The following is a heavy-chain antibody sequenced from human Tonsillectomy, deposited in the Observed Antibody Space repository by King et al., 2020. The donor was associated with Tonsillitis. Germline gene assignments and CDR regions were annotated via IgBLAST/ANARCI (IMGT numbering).Heavy chain of an antibody. D-gene: IGHD2-21*02. V-gene: IGHV4-34*01. J-gene: IGHJ2*01. CDR3: ARSTGRAVTAKRPHWYFDL. Sequence: VQLPQWGAGLLKPSETLSLTCAVYGGSFSGYYWSWIRQPPGKGLEWIGEINHSGSTNYNPSLKSRVTISVDTSKNQFSLKLSSVTAADTAVYYCARSTGRAVTAKRPHWYFDLWGRGTLVTVSS. CDR2: INHSGST. CDR1: GGSFSGYY.